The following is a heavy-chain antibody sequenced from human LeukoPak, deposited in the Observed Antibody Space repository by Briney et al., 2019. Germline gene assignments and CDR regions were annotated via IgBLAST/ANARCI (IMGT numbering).Heavy chain of an antibody. Sequence: GGSPRLSCAASGFSFRSFAMSWVRQAPGKGLEWVAGISDSGRDTRYADSVKGRFTISRDNSRDTLYLQVNNLRDDDSAIYYCATKYSGLSPFYYWGQGTLVTVSS. V-gene: IGHV3-23*01. D-gene: IGHD2-21*01. CDR1: GFSFRSFA. J-gene: IGHJ4*02. CDR3: ATKYSGLSPFYY. CDR2: ISDSGRDT.